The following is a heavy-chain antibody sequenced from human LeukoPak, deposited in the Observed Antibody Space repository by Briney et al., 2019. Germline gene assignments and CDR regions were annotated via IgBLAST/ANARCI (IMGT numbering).Heavy chain of an antibody. Sequence: GGSLRLSCAVSGFTFSRHWVSWVRQAPGKGLEWVANIKRDGREENYVDSVKGRFSISRDNVKNSLHLQMNSLRAEDTAVYYCARVCVSGWTECMDYWGQGTLVTVSS. CDR1: GFTFSRHW. CDR2: IKRDGREE. V-gene: IGHV3-7*01. J-gene: IGHJ4*02. CDR3: ARVCVSGWTECMDY. D-gene: IGHD6-19*01.